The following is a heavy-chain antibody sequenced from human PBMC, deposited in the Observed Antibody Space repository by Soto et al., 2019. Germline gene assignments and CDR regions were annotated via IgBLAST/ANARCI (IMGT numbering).Heavy chain of an antibody. CDR3: ARGPGGPDGPGDY. CDR2: INAGNGNT. J-gene: IGHJ4*02. V-gene: IGHV1-3*01. Sequence: QVQLVQSGAEVKKPGASVKVSCKASGYTFTSYAMHWVRQAPGQRLEWMGWINAGNGNTKYSQKFQGRVTITRDTSANTAYMELSSLRFEDTAVYYCARGPGGPDGPGDYWGQGTLVIVSS. CDR1: GYTFTSYA. D-gene: IGHD2-15*01.